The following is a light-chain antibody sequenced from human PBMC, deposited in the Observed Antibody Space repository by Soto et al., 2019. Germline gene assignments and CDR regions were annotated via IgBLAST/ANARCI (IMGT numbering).Light chain of an antibody. CDR3: GTWDSSLSAHV. V-gene: IGLV1-51*01. Sequence: QSVLTQPPSVSAAPGQRVAISCSGNSSNIGNNYVSWYQQFPGTAPKLLIYDNNERLSGIPVRFSASKSGTSATLGIAGLQTGDEAVYYCGTWDSSLSAHVFVTGIKVTV. CDR1: SSNIGNNY. CDR2: DNN. J-gene: IGLJ1*01.